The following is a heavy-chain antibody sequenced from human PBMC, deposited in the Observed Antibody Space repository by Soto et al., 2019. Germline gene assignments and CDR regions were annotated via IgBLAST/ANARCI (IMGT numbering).Heavy chain of an antibody. CDR2: IYHSVST. Sequence: PSETLSLTCAVSGGSISSGGYSWSWIRQPPGKGLEWIGYIYHSVSTYYNPSLKSRVTISVDRSKNQFSLKLNSVTAADTAVYYCARGPPLGYWGQGTLVTVSS. J-gene: IGHJ4*02. CDR3: ARGPPLGY. V-gene: IGHV4-30-2*01. CDR1: GGSISSGGYS.